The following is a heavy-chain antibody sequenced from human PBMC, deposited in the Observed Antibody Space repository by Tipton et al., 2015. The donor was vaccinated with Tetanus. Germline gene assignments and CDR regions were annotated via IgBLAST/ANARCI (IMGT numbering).Heavy chain of an antibody. CDR3: ANRRIAVIVPIAFDS. V-gene: IGHV5-51*01. Sequence: QLVQSGAEVKKPGESLRISCTASGYNFTKYWIGWVRQMPGKGLEWMGIIDPGDSESKYSPSFRGHVTFSADRTTNTVYQEWISLRAANTDVYYCANRRIAVIVPIAFDSWGQGSLAIVS. J-gene: IGHJ4*02. CDR1: GYNFTKYW. CDR2: IDPGDSES. D-gene: IGHD6-19*01.